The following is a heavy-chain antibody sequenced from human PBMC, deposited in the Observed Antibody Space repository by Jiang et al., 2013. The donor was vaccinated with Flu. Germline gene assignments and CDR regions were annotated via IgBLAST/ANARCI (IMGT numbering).Heavy chain of an antibody. CDR3: ARDHNRAVAGTGYFDY. CDR1: GGSISSYY. D-gene: IGHD6-19*01. Sequence: GPGLVKPSETLSLTCTVSGGSISSYYWSWIRQPPGKGLEWIGYIYYSGSTNYNPSLKSRVTISVDTSKNQFSLKLSSVTAADTAVYYCARDHNRAVAGTGYFDYWGQGTLVTVSS. CDR2: IYYSGST. V-gene: IGHV4-59*01. J-gene: IGHJ4*02.